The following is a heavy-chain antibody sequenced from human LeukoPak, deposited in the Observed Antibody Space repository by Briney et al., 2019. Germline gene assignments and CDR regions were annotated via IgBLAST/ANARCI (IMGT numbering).Heavy chain of an antibody. CDR1: GFTFSSYS. V-gene: IGHV3-7*01. CDR3: ARDSTEDGWYAGADY. CDR2: IKQDGSEK. J-gene: IGHJ4*02. D-gene: IGHD6-19*01. Sequence: GGSLRLSCAASGFTFSSYSMNWVRQAPGKGLEWVANIKQDGSEKYYVDSVKGRFTISRDNAKNSLCLQMNSLRAEDTAVYYCARDSTEDGWYAGADYWGQGTLVTVSS.